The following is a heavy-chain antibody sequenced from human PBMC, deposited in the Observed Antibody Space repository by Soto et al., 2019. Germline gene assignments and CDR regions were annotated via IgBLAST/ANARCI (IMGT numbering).Heavy chain of an antibody. CDR1: GFTFSSYS. Sequence: EVQLVESGGGLVKPGGSLRLSCVVSGFTFSSYSMNWVRQAPGKGLEWVSSISSSSSYIHNADSVKGRFTISRDNAKNSVYLQMTSLRAEDTAVYYCARGQYADDYYMDVWGKGTTVTVSS. D-gene: IGHD2-2*01. CDR3: ARGQYADDYYMDV. V-gene: IGHV3-21*01. J-gene: IGHJ6*03. CDR2: ISSSSSYI.